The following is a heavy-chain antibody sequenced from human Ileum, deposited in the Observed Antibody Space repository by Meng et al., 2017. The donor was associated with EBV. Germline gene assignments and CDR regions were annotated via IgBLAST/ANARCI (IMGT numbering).Heavy chain of an antibody. V-gene: IGHV3-23*01. D-gene: IGHD3-10*01. CDR2: INSRAINK. Sequence: EVQLLESXGGLVQAGGSLRLSCSATGFTFSDYTLHWIRQAPGKGLEWVSTINSRAINKFYAESVKGRFTISRDTSKNMLFLQMDSLRAEDTAVYFCAKERTNAIRGVMMTVDNWGQGTLVNVSS. J-gene: IGHJ4*02. CDR1: GFTFSDYT. CDR3: AKERTNAIRGVMMTVDN.